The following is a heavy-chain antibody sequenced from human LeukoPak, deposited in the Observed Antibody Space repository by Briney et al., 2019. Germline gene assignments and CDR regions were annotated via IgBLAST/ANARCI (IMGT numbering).Heavy chain of an antibody. CDR3: ARIYCSSTSCYTGYFDY. V-gene: IGHV1-18*01. CDR1: GYTFTSYG. Sequence: ASVKVSCKASGYTFTSYGISWVRQAPGQGLEWMGWISAYNGNTNYAQKLQGRVTMTTDTSTSTAYVELRSLRSDDTAVYYCARIYCSSTSCYTGYFDYWGQGTLVTVSS. J-gene: IGHJ4*02. D-gene: IGHD2-2*02. CDR2: ISAYNGNT.